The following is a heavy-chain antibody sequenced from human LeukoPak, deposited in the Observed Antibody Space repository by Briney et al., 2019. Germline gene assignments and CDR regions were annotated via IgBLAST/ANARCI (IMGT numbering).Heavy chain of an antibody. Sequence: AASVKVSCKASGGTFSSYTISWVRQAPGQGLEWMGRIIPILGIANYAQKFQGRVTITADKSASTAYMELSSLRSEDTAVYYCAREAYYDILTGYPPFDYWGQGTLVTVSS. J-gene: IGHJ4*02. D-gene: IGHD3-9*01. CDR2: IIPILGIA. CDR3: AREAYYDILTGYPPFDY. CDR1: GGTFSSYT. V-gene: IGHV1-69*04.